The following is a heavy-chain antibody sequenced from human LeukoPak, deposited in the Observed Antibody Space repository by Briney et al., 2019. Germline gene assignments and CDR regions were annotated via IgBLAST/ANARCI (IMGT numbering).Heavy chain of an antibody. J-gene: IGHJ4*02. Sequence: KPGGSLRLSCAASGFTFSSYSMNWVRQAPGKGLEWVSAISSSSSNNYYAASVKGRFTISRDNAKNFLYLQINSLTADATAVYYCANSKQLCYDYWGQGTLVTVSS. CDR2: ISSSSSNN. CDR1: GFTFSSYS. CDR3: ANSKQLCYDY. V-gene: IGHV3-21*01. D-gene: IGHD5-18*01.